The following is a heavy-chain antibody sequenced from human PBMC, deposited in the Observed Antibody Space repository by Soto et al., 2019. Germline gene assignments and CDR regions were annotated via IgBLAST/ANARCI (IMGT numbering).Heavy chain of an antibody. CDR1: GFTFSNAW. J-gene: IGHJ6*02. CDR2: IKSKTDGGTT. D-gene: IGHD6-19*01. V-gene: IGHV3-15*07. Sequence: GGSLRLSCAASGFTFSNAWMNWVRQAPGKGLEWVGRIKSKTDGGTTDYAAPVKGRFTISRDDSKNTLYLQMNSLKTEDTAVYYCTTDRGYSSGWYSYYYYYGMDVWGQGTTVTVSS. CDR3: TTDRGYSSGWYSYYYYYGMDV.